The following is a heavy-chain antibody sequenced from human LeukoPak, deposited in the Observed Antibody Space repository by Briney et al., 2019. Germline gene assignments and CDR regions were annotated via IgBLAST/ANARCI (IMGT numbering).Heavy chain of an antibody. Sequence: GGSLRRSCAASGFTFSSYSMNWVRQAPGKGLEWVSSISSSSSYIYYADSVKGRFTISRDNAKNSLYLQMNSLRAEDTAVYYCARGPNYYDSSGYYYWGQGTLVTVSS. CDR3: ARGPNYYDSSGYYY. V-gene: IGHV3-21*01. CDR2: ISSSSSYI. D-gene: IGHD3-22*01. CDR1: GFTFSSYS. J-gene: IGHJ4*02.